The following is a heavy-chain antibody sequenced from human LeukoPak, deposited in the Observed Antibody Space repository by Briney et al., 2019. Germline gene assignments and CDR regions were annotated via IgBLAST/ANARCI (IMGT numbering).Heavy chain of an antibody. J-gene: IGHJ3*02. CDR1: GGSISSYY. V-gene: IGHV4-59*01. CDR3: ASSNTAMVSDAFDI. CDR2: IYYSGST. Sequence: SETLSLTCTVSGGSISSYYWSWIRQPPGKGLEWIGYIYYSGSTNYNPSLKSRVTISVDTSKNQFSLKLSSVTAGDTAVYYCASSNTAMVSDAFDIWGQGTMVTVSS. D-gene: IGHD5-18*01.